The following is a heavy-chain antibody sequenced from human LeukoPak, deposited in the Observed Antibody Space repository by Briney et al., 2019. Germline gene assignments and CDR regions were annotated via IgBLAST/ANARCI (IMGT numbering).Heavy chain of an antibody. CDR1: GFTFSSYN. J-gene: IGHJ5*02. D-gene: IGHD2/OR15-2a*01. CDR2: ISSSSDYI. V-gene: IGHV3-21*01. Sequence: PGGSLRLSCAASGFTFSSYNMNWVRQAPGKGLEWVSSISSSSDYIYYADSVKGRFTISRDNAKNSLYLQMRSLRAEDTAVYYCARGKTSQNIVTRKTYNWFDPWGQGTLVTVSS. CDR3: ARGKTSQNIVTRKTYNWFDP.